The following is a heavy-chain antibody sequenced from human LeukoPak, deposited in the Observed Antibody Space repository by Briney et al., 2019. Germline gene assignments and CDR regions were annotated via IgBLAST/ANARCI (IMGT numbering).Heavy chain of an antibody. V-gene: IGHV3-21*01. CDR3: ARDPEVPDYYSYMDV. CDR2: ISSGGAYT. Sequence: GGSLRLSCTGSGFIFSSYGLFWVRQAPGKGLEWVSAISSGGAYTYYADSAKGRFTISRDNALNSVSLQMNGLRAEDTAIYYCARDPEVPDYYSYMDVWGKGTTVTVSS. CDR1: GFIFSSYG. J-gene: IGHJ6*03.